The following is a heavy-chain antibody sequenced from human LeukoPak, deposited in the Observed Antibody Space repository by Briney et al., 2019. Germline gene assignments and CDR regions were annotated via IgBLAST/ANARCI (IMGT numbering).Heavy chain of an antibody. CDR3: TTLPPYIGYCSSTSCYFRTFDY. Sequence: GGSLRLSCAASGFTFSNAWMSWVRQAPGKGLEWVGRIKSKTDGGTTDYAAPVKGRFTISRDDSKNTLYLQMNSLKTEDTAVYYCTTLPPYIGYCSSTSCYFRTFDYWCQGTLVTVSS. CDR1: GFTFSNAW. CDR2: IKSKTDGGTT. J-gene: IGHJ4*02. V-gene: IGHV3-15*01. D-gene: IGHD2-2*01.